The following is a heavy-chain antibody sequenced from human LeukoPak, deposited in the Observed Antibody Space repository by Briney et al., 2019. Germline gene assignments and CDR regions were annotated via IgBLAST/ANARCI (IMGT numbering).Heavy chain of an antibody. V-gene: IGHV1-69*13. CDR3: ARPYVTDPHHAFDI. CDR2: IIPIFGTA. CDR1: GGTFISYA. J-gene: IGHJ3*02. D-gene: IGHD3-16*01. Sequence: SVKVSCKASGGTFISYAISWVRQAPGQGLEWMGGIIPIFGTANYAQKFQGRVTITADESTSTAYMELSSLRSEDTAVYYCARPYVTDPHHAFDIWGQGIMVTVSS.